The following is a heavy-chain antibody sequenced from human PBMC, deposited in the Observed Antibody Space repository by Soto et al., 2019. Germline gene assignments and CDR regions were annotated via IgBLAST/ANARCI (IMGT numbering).Heavy chain of an antibody. V-gene: IGHV1-3*05. CDR3: ARSIVVVTALDY. Sequence: QVQLVQSGAEEKKPGASVKVSCKASGYTFTSYAMHWVRQAPGQRLEWMGWINAGNGNTKYSQKFQGRVTITRDTXASTAYXXXSXLRXEXTAVYYCARSIVVVTALDYWGQGTLVTVSS. CDR2: INAGNGNT. D-gene: IGHD2-21*02. CDR1: GYTFTSYA. J-gene: IGHJ4*02.